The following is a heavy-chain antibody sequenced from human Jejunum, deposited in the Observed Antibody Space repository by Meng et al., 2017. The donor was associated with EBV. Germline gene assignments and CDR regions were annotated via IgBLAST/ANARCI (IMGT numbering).Heavy chain of an antibody. CDR1: GYTFTTYF. D-gene: IGHD4-17*01. V-gene: IGHV1-46*01. Sequence: QVHLVQSGAEVKKPGASVKVSCKASGYTFTTYFLHWVRQVPGQGLEWMGIINTRGGTTTYAQGFQGRVTMSRDTSTGTVYMDLSGLTSEDTAMYYCARTFGDYDAFDYWGQGTLVTVSS. CDR2: INTRGGTT. CDR3: ARTFGDYDAFDY. J-gene: IGHJ4*02.